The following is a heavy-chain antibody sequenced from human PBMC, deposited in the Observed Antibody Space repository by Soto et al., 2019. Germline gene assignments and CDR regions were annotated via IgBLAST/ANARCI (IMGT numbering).Heavy chain of an antibody. CDR2: ISSSSSTI. Sequence: GGSLRLSCAASGFTFSSYSMNWVRQAPGKGLEWGSYISSSSSTIYYADSVKGRFTISRDNAKNSLYLQMNSLRDEDTTGYYCARDHRGASGWVPDAFDIWGQGTMVTVSS. V-gene: IGHV3-48*02. D-gene: IGHD3-10*01. CDR1: GFTFSSYS. J-gene: IGHJ3*02. CDR3: ARDHRGASGWVPDAFDI.